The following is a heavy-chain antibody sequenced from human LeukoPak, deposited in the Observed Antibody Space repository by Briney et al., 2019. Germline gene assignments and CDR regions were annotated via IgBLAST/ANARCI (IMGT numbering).Heavy chain of an antibody. CDR1: GYSFSSGDY. CDR3: ARNRSEPLGNGGSFDS. Sequence: PSETLSLTCAVSGYSFSSGDYWGWIRLPPGKGLEWIGSIYHSGSTYYNPSLKSRVTISVDTSKRQFSLTLSSVTAADTAVYYCARNRSEPLGNGGSFDSWGQGTLVTVSS. D-gene: IGHD3-16*01. V-gene: IGHV4-38-2*01. J-gene: IGHJ4*02. CDR2: IYHSGST.